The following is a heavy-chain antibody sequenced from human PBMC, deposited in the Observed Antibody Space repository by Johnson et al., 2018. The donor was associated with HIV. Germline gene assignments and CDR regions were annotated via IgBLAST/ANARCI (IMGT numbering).Heavy chain of an antibody. CDR1: GFTFSNYP. CDR3: AKDQFVYSSSPDAFDI. D-gene: IGHD6-6*01. J-gene: IGHJ3*02. Sequence: QVQLVESGGGVVQPGRSLRLSCAASGFTFSNYPMHWVRQAPGKGLEWVAVISFDGISGYYSGSVKGRFTMSRDNSKNTLCLQMNSLRAEDTAVYYCAKDQFVYSSSPDAFDIWGQGTMVTVSS. CDR2: ISFDGISG. V-gene: IGHV3-30-3*01.